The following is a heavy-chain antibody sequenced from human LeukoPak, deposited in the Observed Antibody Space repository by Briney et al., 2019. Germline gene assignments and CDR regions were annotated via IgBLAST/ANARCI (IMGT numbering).Heavy chain of an antibody. D-gene: IGHD3-10*01. V-gene: IGHV4-34*01. CDR1: GGSFSGYY. J-gene: IGHJ3*02. Sequence: SETLSLTCAVYGGSFSGYYWSWIRQPPGKGLEWIGEINHSGSTNYNPSLKSRVTISVDTSKNQFSLKLSSVTATDTAVYYCAGNLWFGGAFDIWGQGTMVTVSS. CDR3: AGNLWFGGAFDI. CDR2: INHSGST.